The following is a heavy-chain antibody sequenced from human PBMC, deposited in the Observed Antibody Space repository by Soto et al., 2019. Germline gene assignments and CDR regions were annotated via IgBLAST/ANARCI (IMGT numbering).Heavy chain of an antibody. V-gene: IGHV3-23*01. CDR2: LTGSSSNI. CDR3: ANGRATYGLLTHDY. CDR1: GFSFRNYA. J-gene: IGHJ4*02. D-gene: IGHD3-10*01. Sequence: EVQLLESGGSLVQPGRSLRLSCAASGFSFRNYAMSWVRQAPGKGLEWISTLTGSSSNIYYADSVKGRFAISRDNSRNTLYLQMNSLTAEDTAVYYCANGRATYGLLTHDYWGQGTLVTVSS.